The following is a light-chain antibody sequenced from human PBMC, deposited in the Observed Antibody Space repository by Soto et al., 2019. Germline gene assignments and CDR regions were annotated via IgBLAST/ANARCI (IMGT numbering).Light chain of an antibody. Sequence: QSVLTQPPSASGTPGQRVTISCSGSSSNIGSNSVNWYQHPPGTAPKLLIYSNNQRPSGVPDRFSGSKSGTSVSLAISGLQSEDEADYYCAAWDDSLTAVVFGGGTKLTVL. CDR2: SNN. CDR1: SSNIGSNS. V-gene: IGLV1-44*01. CDR3: AAWDDSLTAVV. J-gene: IGLJ2*01.